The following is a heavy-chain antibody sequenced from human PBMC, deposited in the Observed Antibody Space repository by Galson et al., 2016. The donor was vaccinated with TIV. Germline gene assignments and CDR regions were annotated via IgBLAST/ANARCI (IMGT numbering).Heavy chain of an antibody. Sequence: QSGAEVKKPGASVKVSCKASGGTFSDYGISWVRQAPGQGLEWMGRIIPIFHSAKSAQKSQDRVTITADESMSTVYMELSSLRSEDTAVYYCATLGGYFGSGSYKTDFWGQGTLVTVSS. J-gene: IGHJ4*02. D-gene: IGHD3-10*01. CDR1: GGTFSDYG. CDR2: IIPIFHSA. CDR3: ATLGGYFGSGSYKTDF. V-gene: IGHV1-69*13.